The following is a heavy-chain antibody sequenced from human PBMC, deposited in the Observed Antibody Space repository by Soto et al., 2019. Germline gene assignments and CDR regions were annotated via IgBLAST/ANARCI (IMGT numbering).Heavy chain of an antibody. CDR3: ARHGPIAAAGTVFDY. D-gene: IGHD6-13*01. CDR2: IYYSGST. CDR1: GGSISNYY. J-gene: IGHJ4*02. V-gene: IGHV4-59*08. Sequence: PSETLSLTCTASGGSISNYYWSWIRQPPGKGLEWIGYIYYSGSTRYNPSLKSRVTISVDTSKNQFSLKLSSVTAADTAVYYCARHGPIAAAGTVFDYWGQGTLVTVSS.